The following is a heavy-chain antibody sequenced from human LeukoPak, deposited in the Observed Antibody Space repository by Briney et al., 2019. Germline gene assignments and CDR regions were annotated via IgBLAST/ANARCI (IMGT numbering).Heavy chain of an antibody. CDR2: ISRSSSTI. CDR1: GFTFSAYR. D-gene: IGHD2-2*02. V-gene: IGHV3-48*04. J-gene: IGHJ5*02. Sequence: GGSLRLSCAASGFTFSAYRMNWVRQAPGKGLEWVSYISRSSSTIYYADSVKGRFTISRDNAKNSLYLQMNSLRAEDTAVYYCARDMVVVPAAIDPSWFDPWGQGTLVTVSS. CDR3: ARDMVVVPAAIDPSWFDP.